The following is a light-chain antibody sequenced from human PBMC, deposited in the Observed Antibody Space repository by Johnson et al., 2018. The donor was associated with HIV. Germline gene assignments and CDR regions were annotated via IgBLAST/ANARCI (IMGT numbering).Light chain of an antibody. CDR1: SSNIGNNY. Sequence: QSVLTQPPSVSAAPGQKVTISCSGSSSNIGNNYVSWYQQLPGRAPKLLIYDNNKRPSGIPDRFSGSKSGTSATLGITGLQTGDEADYYCGTGDSSLFSYVFGTGTKVTVL. CDR3: GTGDSSLFSYV. J-gene: IGLJ1*01. V-gene: IGLV1-51*01. CDR2: DNN.